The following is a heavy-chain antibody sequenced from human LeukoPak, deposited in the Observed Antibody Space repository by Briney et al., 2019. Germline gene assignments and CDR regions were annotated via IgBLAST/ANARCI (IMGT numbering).Heavy chain of an antibody. Sequence: GSLRLSCAASGFTFSSYAMSWVRQAPGKGLEWVSAISGSGGSTYYADSVKGRFTISRDNSKNTLYLQMNSLRAEDTAVYYCAKVRAAGTEFDYWGQGTLVTVSS. CDR3: AKVRAAGTEFDY. CDR2: ISGSGGST. J-gene: IGHJ4*02. CDR1: GFTFSSYA. V-gene: IGHV3-23*01. D-gene: IGHD6-13*01.